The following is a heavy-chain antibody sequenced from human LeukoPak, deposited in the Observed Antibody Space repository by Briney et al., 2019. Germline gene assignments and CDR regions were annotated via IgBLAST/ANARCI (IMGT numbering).Heavy chain of an antibody. CDR2: IYYSGST. D-gene: IGHD2-15*01. V-gene: IGHV4-31*03. J-gene: IGHJ4*02. CDR1: GGSNSSGGYY. CDR3: ASEVVAEYYFDY. Sequence: PSETLSLTCTVSGGSNSSGGYYWSWIRQHPGKGLEWIGYIYYSGSTYYNPSLKSRVTISVDTSKNQFSLKLSSVTAADTAVYYCASEVVAEYYFDYWGQGTLVTVSS.